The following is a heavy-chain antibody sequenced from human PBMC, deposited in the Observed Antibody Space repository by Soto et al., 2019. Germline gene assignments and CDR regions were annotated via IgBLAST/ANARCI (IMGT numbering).Heavy chain of an antibody. Sequence: GASVKASCKASGYTFSNYGITWVRQAPGHGLEWIGRIIPIFGIASYAQKFQGRVTITADESTSTAYMELSSLRSDDTAVYYCAREDRDRETGLVPAAIDGMDVWGQGTTVTVSS. CDR1: GYTFSNYG. V-gene: IGHV1-69*13. CDR2: IIPIFGIA. J-gene: IGHJ6*02. CDR3: AREDRDRETGLVPAAIDGMDV. D-gene: IGHD2-2*01.